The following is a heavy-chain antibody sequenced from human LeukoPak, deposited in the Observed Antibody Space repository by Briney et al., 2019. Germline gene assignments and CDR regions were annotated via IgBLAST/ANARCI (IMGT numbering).Heavy chain of an antibody. CDR2: IYTSGST. CDR3: AREDIVVVPAAIDYYYGMDV. D-gene: IGHD2-2*01. CDR1: GGSISSGSYY. V-gene: IGHV4-61*02. J-gene: IGHJ6*02. Sequence: NPSETLSLTCTVSGGSISSGSYYWSWIRQPAGKGLEWIGRIYTSGSTNYNPSLKSRVTISVDTSKNQFSLKLSSVTAADTAVYYCAREDIVVVPAAIDYYYGMDVWGQGTTVTVSS.